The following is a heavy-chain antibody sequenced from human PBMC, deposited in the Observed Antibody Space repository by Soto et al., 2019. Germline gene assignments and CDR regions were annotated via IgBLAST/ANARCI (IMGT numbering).Heavy chain of an antibody. J-gene: IGHJ6*03. D-gene: IGHD2-2*01. CDR3: AREMGYCTTTSCHAGPLYYYMDV. CDR2: VYTSGRT. CDR1: GGSISSYH. V-gene: IGHV4-59*01. Sequence: SETLSLTCTVSGGSISSYHWSWIRQPPGKGLEWIGEVYTSGRTNYNPSHKNRVTISAYTSNNHFSLSLSSVTAADTAVYFCAREMGYCTTTSCHAGPLYYYMDVWGKGTTVT.